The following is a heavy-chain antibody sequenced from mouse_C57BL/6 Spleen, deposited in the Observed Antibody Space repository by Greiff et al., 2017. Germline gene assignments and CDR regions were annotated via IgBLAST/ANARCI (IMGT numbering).Heavy chain of an antibody. CDR1: GYTFTDYS. CDR2: INPNNGGT. V-gene: IGHV1-26*01. D-gene: IGHD1-1*01. CDR3: AREDDYYGSSYWYFDG. J-gene: IGHJ1*03. Sequence: VQLQQSGPELVQPGASVKISCKASGYTFTDYSMNWVKQSPGKSLEWIGDINPNNGGTSYNDKFKGKATLTVDKSSRTAYMELRSLTYEDSAVYYGAREDDYYGSSYWYFDGWGTGTTVTVSS.